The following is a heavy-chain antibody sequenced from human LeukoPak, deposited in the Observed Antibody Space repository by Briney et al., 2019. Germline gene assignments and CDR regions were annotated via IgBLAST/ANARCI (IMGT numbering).Heavy chain of an antibody. V-gene: IGHV1-69*01. CDR1: GGTFSSYA. D-gene: IGHD5-18*01. CDR3: ARARSGYSYGWDAFDI. CDR2: IIPIFGTA. J-gene: IGHJ3*02. Sequence: SSVKVSCKASGGTFSSYAISWVRQAPGQGLEWMGGIIPIFGTANYAQKFQGRVTITADESTSTAYMELSSMRSEDTAVYYCARARSGYSYGWDAFDIWGQGTMVTVSS.